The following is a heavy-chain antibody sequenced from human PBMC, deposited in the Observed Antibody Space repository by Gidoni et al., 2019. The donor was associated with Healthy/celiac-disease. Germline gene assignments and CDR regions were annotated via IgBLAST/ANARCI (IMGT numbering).Heavy chain of an antibody. J-gene: IGHJ3*02. Sequence: QVQLVESGGGVVQPGRSLRLSCAASGFTFSSYGMHWVRQAPGKGLEGVAVISYDGSNKYYADSVKGRFTISRDNSKNTLYLQMNSLRAEDTAVYYCAKEVGDIVVVVAASEGAFDIWGQGTMVTVSS. CDR3: AKEVGDIVVVVAASEGAFDI. V-gene: IGHV3-30*18. CDR2: ISYDGSNK. CDR1: GFTFSSYG. D-gene: IGHD2-15*01.